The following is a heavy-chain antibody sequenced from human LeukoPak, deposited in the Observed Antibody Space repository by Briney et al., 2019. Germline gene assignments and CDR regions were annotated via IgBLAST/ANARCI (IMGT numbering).Heavy chain of an antibody. CDR2: ISVSGSST. D-gene: IGHD1-26*01. CDR1: GFTFSSYA. Sequence: GGSLRLSCAASGFTFSSYAMTWVRQAPGKGLEWVSVISVSGSSTYYADSVKGRFTISRDNSKNTLYLQMNSLRAEDTAVYYCAKSGSYFEYYYFYMDVWGKGTTVTISS. CDR3: AKSGSYFEYYYFYMDV. V-gene: IGHV3-23*01. J-gene: IGHJ6*03.